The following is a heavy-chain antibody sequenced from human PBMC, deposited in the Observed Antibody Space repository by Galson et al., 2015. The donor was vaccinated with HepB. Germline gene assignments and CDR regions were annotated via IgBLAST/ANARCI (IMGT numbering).Heavy chain of an antibody. CDR2: IYPGDSDT. CDR1: GYSFTSYW. J-gene: IGHJ6*02. D-gene: IGHD6-6*01. Sequence: QSGAEVKKPGESLKISCKGSGYSFTSYWIGWVRQMPGKGLEWMGIIYPGDSDTRYSPSFQGQVTISADKSISTAYLQWSSLKASDTAMYYCAKSRIAARRLALYYYYGMDVWGQGTTVTVSS. CDR3: AKSRIAARRLALYYYYGMDV. V-gene: IGHV5-51*03.